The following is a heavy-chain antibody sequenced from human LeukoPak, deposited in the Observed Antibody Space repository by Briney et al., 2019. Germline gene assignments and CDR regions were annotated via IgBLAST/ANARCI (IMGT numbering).Heavy chain of an antibody. CDR1: GYTFINYG. CDR2: VSAYGDNT. V-gene: IGHV1-18*01. J-gene: IGHJ4*02. Sequence: ASVKVSCKTSGYTFINYGITWVRQAPGQGLELMGWVSAYGDNTNYVQKIQGRVTMTTDTSTSTAYMELRSLRSDDTAVYYCARDCIGCHGFDYWGQGTLVTVSS. CDR3: ARDCIGCHGFDY. D-gene: IGHD2-15*01.